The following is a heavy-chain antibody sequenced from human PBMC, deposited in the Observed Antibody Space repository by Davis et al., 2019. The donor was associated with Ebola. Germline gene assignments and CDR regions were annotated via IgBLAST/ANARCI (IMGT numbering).Heavy chain of an antibody. J-gene: IGHJ3*02. CDR1: GCTFTNYA. CDR2: INTNTGNP. Sequence: AASVKVSCKASGCTFTNYAINWVRQAPGQGLEWMGWINTNTGNPMYAQAFTGRFLFSLDTSINTPYLQISSLKAEDTAVYYCARSTMTQDAFDIWGQGTMVTVSS. V-gene: IGHV7-4-1*02. CDR3: ARSTMTQDAFDI. D-gene: IGHD3-22*01.